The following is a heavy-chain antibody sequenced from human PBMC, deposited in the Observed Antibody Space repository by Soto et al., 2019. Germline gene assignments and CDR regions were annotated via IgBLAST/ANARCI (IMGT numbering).Heavy chain of an antibody. D-gene: IGHD1-7*01. Sequence: ASVKVSCKTSGYTFSMHAIHWVRQAPGQGLEWMGWINAANGDTKYSENFQGRVAITRDGYASAAYMEVRSLGFEDTAIYYCARDEGGWNSIEGGFVKFILDYWGQGSVVTVSS. CDR2: INAANGDT. J-gene: IGHJ4*02. V-gene: IGHV1-3*01. CDR3: ARDEGGWNSIEGGFVKFILDY. CDR1: GYTFSMHA.